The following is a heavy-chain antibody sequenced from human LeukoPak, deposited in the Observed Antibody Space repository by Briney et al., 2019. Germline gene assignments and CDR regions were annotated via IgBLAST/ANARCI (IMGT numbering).Heavy chain of an antibody. Sequence: GGSLRLSCAASGFTVSSSYMSWVRQAPGKGLEWVSGISGSGGSRFYTDSVKGRFTISSDNSKNTLYLQMNSLRAEDTAVYYCAKLREWELPDLFDYWGQGTLVTVSS. V-gene: IGHV3-23*01. J-gene: IGHJ4*02. CDR1: GFTVSSSY. CDR2: ISGSGGSR. D-gene: IGHD1-26*01. CDR3: AKLREWELPDLFDY.